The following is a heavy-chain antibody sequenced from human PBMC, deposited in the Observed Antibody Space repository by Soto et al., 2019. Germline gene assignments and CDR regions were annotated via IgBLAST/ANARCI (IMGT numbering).Heavy chain of an antibody. CDR2: IFWNDDK. J-gene: IGHJ3*02. CDR3: AHLPILNEGHDAFDI. V-gene: IGHV2-5*01. Sequence: QITLKESGPTLVKPTQTLTLTCTFSGFSFSPSAVGVGWIRQPPGKALEWLALIFWNDDKRYSPSLKSRLTITKDTSKNQVVLTMTNMDPVDTATYYCAHLPILNEGHDAFDIWGQGTMVTVSS. CDR1: GFSFSPSAVG. D-gene: IGHD1-1*01.